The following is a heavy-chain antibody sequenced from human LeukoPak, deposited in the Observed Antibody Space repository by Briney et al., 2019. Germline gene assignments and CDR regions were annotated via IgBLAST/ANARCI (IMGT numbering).Heavy chain of an antibody. J-gene: IGHJ4*02. CDR2: ISGTGDNT. CDR1: GFTFSGYA. Sequence: GGSLRLSCAASGFTFSGYAMSWVRQAPGKGLEWVAAISGTGDNTYYADSVKGRFTISSDNSKSTLYLQLNSLRAEDTAVYYCAKDRPHYYESSGYYFDYYFDYWGQGTLVTVSS. CDR3: AKDRPHYYESSGYYFDYYFDY. D-gene: IGHD3-22*01. V-gene: IGHV3-23*01.